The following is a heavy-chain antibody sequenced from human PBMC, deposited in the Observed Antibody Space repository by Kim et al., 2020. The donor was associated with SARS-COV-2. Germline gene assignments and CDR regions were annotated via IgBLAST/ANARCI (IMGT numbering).Heavy chain of an antibody. CDR1: GFTVSSNY. CDR3: ARIRYCSSTSCSMAFDY. Sequence: GGSLRLSCAASGFTVSSNYMSWVRQAPGKGLEWVSVIYSGGSTYYADSVQGRFTISRHNSKNTLYLQMTSLRAADTAVNYCARIRYCSSTSCSMAFDYWG. D-gene: IGHD2-2*01. V-gene: IGHV3-53*04. CDR2: IYSGGST. J-gene: IGHJ4*01.